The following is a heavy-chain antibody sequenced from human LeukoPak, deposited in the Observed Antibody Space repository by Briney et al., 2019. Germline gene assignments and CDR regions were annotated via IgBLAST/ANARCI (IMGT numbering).Heavy chain of an antibody. CDR3: ARAASGPEFDY. J-gene: IGHJ4*02. Sequence: GGSLRLSCAASGFTFSSYWMHWVRQAPGKGPVWVSRINSDGSSTSYADSVKGRFTISRDNAKNTLYLQMNSLRAEDTAVYYCARAASGPEFDYWGQGTLVTVSS. D-gene: IGHD6-19*01. V-gene: IGHV3-74*01. CDR1: GFTFSSYW. CDR2: INSDGSST.